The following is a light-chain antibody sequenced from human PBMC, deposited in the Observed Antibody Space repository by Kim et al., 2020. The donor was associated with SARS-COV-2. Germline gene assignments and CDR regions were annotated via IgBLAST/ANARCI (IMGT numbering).Light chain of an antibody. V-gene: IGKV1-5*01. CDR2: GAS. J-gene: IGKJ1*01. CDR3: QQYSNYWT. Sequence: DIQMTQSPSTLSASVGDRVTITCRASQSISSWLAWYQQKPGKAPNLLIYGASTLESGVPSRFSGSGSGTEFTLTISSLQPDDFATYYCQQYSNYWTFGQGTKVDIK. CDR1: QSISSW.